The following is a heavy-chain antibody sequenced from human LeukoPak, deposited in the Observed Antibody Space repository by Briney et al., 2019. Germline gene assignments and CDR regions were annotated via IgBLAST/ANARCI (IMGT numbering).Heavy chain of an antibody. CDR2: MSPNSGDT. J-gene: IGHJ4*02. CDR1: GYTFTSYD. D-gene: IGHD6-13*01. CDR3: ARQEGIRQIPIS. Sequence: HRASVKVSCTASGYTFTSYDFNWVRQATGQRPEWMGWMSPNSGDTGYAQKFQDRVTMTRNTSISTAYMELSSLRSDDTAVYYCARQEGIRQIPISWGQGTLVTVSS. V-gene: IGHV1-8*01.